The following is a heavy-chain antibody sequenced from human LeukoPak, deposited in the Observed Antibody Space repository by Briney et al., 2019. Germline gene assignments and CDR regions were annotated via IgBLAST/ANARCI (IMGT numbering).Heavy chain of an antibody. V-gene: IGHV4-39*01. D-gene: IGHD6-19*01. CDR2: IYYSGST. CDR3: AGQTIAVAGTLFDI. J-gene: IGHJ3*02. CDR1: GGSISSSSYY. Sequence: SETLSLTCTVSGGSISSSSYYWGWIRQPPGKGLERIGSIYYSGSTYYNPSLKSRVTISVDTSKNQFSLKLSSVTAADTAVYYCAGQTIAVAGTLFDIWGQGTMVTVSS.